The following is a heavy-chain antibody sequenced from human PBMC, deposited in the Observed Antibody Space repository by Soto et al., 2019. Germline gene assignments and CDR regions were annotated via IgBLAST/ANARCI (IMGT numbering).Heavy chain of an antibody. V-gene: IGHV5-51*01. CDR3: ARYSSGWPYYFDY. CDR2: IYLSDSDT. D-gene: IGHD6-19*01. CDR1: GYSCAGYW. Sequence: VEPMRVSCKGAGYSCAGYWIAWVRQMPGKGLEWMGIIYLSDSDTRYSPSFQGRVTISADKSISTAYLQWSSLKASDTAMYYCARYSSGWPYYFDYWGQGTLVTVSS. J-gene: IGHJ4*02.